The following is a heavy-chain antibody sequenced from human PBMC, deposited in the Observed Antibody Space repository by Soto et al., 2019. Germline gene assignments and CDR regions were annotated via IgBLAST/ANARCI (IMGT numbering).Heavy chain of an antibody. V-gene: IGHV3-15*01. J-gene: IGHJ4*02. CDR2: IKSKTDGGTT. CDR3: TTPPYWELHGGDY. D-gene: IGHD1-26*01. CDR1: GFTFSNAW. Sequence: EVQLVESGGGLVKPGGSLRLSCAASGFTFSNAWMSWVRQAPGKGLEWVGRIKSKTDGGTTDYAAPVKGRFTISRDDSKNTLYLQMNSLKTEDTAVYYCTTPPYWELHGGDYWGQGTLVTVSS.